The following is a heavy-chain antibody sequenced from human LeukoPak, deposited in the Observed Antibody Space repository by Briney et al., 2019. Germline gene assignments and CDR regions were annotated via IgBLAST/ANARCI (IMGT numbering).Heavy chain of an antibody. Sequence: GESLKISCKGSGYSFTSYWIAWVRQIPGKGLEWMGIIYPGDSDTRYSPSFQGQGTISADKSISTAYLQWSSLKASDTAVYYCARLLKQHLELGFDYWGQGTLVTVSS. J-gene: IGHJ4*02. V-gene: IGHV5-51*01. CDR2: IYPGDSDT. D-gene: IGHD6-13*01. CDR3: ARLLKQHLELGFDY. CDR1: GYSFTSYW.